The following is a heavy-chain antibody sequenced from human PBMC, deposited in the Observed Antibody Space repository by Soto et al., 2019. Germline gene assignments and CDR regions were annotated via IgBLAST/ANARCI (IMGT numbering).Heavy chain of an antibody. CDR2: IYYSGST. CDR1: GGSISSYY. CDR3: AREGYCSSTSCPEAFDI. D-gene: IGHD2-2*01. Sequence: TLSLTCTVSGGSISSYYWSWIRQPPGKGLEWIWYIYYSGSTNYNPSLKSRVTISVDTSKNQFSLKLSSVTAADTAVYYCAREGYCSSTSCPEAFDIWGQERTVTVSS. J-gene: IGHJ3*02. V-gene: IGHV4-59*01.